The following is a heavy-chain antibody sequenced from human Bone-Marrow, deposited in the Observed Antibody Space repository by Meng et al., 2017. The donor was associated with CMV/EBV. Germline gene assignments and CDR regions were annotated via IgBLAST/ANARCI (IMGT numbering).Heavy chain of an antibody. CDR2: IYYSGST. CDR3: ARGYDILTSL. CDR1: GGSFSGYY. V-gene: IGHV4-59*01. Sequence: SETLSLTFAVYGGSFSGYYWSWIRQPPGKGLEWIGYIYYSGSTNYNPSLKSRVTISVDTSKNQFSLMLSSVTAADTAVYYCARGYDILTSLWGQGTLVTVSS. J-gene: IGHJ1*01. D-gene: IGHD3-9*01.